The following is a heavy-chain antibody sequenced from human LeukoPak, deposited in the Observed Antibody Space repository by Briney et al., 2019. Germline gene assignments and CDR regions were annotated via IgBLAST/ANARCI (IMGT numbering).Heavy chain of an antibody. J-gene: IGHJ4*02. D-gene: IGHD3-10*01. V-gene: IGHV4-39*02. CDR1: GGSISSSNYY. CDR3: AREVLLWFGAPRYFDY. Sequence: SETLSLTCTVSGGSISSSNYYWGWIRQPPGEGLEWIGSIYYSGSTYYNPSLKSRVTISVDTSKNQFSLKLSSVTAADTAVYYCAREVLLWFGAPRYFDYWGQGTLVTVSS. CDR2: IYYSGST.